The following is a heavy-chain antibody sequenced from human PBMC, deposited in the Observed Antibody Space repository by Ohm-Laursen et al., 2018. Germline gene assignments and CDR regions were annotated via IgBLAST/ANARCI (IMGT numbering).Heavy chain of an antibody. Sequence: SLRLSCAASGFTFSSYAMSWVRQAPGKGLEWVSAISGSGGSTYYADSVKGRFTISRDNSKNTLYLQMNSLRAEDTAAYYCAKFLGVAITFRTTASDYWGQGTLVTVSS. CDR1: GFTFSSYA. CDR3: AKFLGVAITFRTTASDY. D-gene: IGHD4-17*01. J-gene: IGHJ4*02. V-gene: IGHV3-23*01. CDR2: ISGSGGST.